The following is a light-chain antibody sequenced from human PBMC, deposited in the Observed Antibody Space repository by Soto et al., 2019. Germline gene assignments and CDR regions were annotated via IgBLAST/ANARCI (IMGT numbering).Light chain of an antibody. V-gene: IGKV3D-20*01. CDR3: QQYDNLIT. CDR1: RSLSSIY. Sequence: EIVLTQSPATLSLSPGERATLSCGASRSLSSIYLAWYQQKPGLAPRLVIYDASSRATGIPDRFSGSGSGTDFTLTINRLEHEDFAVYYCQQYDNLITFGGGTKVEIK. CDR2: DAS. J-gene: IGKJ4*01.